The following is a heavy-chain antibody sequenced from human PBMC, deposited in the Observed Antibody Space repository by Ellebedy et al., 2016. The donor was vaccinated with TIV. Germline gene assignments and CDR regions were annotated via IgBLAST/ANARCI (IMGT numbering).Heavy chain of an antibody. Sequence: GESLKISCTASGFTVSGGWLIWVRQAPGKGLEWVGFISSRRYGGRPEYAASVKGRFSISRDDSRSIAYLQMDSLKSDETGVYYCTRNPKKGAGIPFDNWGRGVLVTVSS. D-gene: IGHD4/OR15-4a*01. V-gene: IGHV3-49*04. CDR2: ISSRRYGGRP. J-gene: IGHJ4*02. CDR1: GFTVSGGW. CDR3: TRNPKKGAGIPFDN.